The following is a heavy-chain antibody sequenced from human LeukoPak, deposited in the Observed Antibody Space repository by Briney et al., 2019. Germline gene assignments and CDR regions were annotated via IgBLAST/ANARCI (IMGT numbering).Heavy chain of an antibody. CDR3: ARYGLGGYFDWLKGFDI. D-gene: IGHD3-9*01. V-gene: IGHV3-7*03. J-gene: IGHJ3*02. Sequence: GGSLRLSCAASGFSLSTYWMSWVRQAPGKGLEWVANIKQDESEKDYVDSVKGRFTISRDNAKNSLYLQMSSLRAEDTAVYYCARYGLGGYFDWLKGFDIWGQGTMVTVSS. CDR2: IKQDESEK. CDR1: GFSLSTYW.